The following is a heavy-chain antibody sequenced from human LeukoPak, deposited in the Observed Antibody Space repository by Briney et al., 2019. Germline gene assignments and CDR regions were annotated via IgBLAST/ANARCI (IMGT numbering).Heavy chain of an antibody. CDR1: GFTFSSYG. V-gene: IGHV3-30*03. CDR2: ISYDGSNK. Sequence: GGSLRLSCAASGFTFSSYGMHWVRQAPGKGLEWVAVISYDGSNKYYADSVKGRFTISRDNSKNTLYLQMNSLRAEDTAVYYCARRVPGIAVAGTKPPFDYWGQGTLVTVSS. J-gene: IGHJ4*02. D-gene: IGHD6-19*01. CDR3: ARRVPGIAVAGTKPPFDY.